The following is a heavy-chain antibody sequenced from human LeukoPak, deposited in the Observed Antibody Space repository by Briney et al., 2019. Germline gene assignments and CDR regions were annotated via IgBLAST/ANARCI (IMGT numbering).Heavy chain of an antibody. CDR3: AKVRKIWTTMVRGNPYFDY. V-gene: IGHV3-23*01. D-gene: IGHD3-10*01. Sequence: PGGSLRLSCAASGFTFSSYAMSWVRQAPGKGLEWVSAISGSGGSTYYADSVKGRFTISRDNSKNTLYLQMNSLRAEDTAVYYCAKVRKIWTTMVRGNPYFDYWGQGTLVTVST. J-gene: IGHJ4*02. CDR1: GFTFSSYA. CDR2: ISGSGGST.